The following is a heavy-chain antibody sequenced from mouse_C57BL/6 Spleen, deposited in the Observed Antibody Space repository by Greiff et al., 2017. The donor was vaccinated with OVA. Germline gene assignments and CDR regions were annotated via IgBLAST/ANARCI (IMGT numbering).Heavy chain of an antibody. J-gene: IGHJ2*01. CDR1: GYTFTSYW. CDR2: IHPNSGST. V-gene: IGHV1-64*01. Sequence: QVQLQQPGAELVKPGASVKLSCKASGYTFTSYWMHWVKQRPGQGLEWIGMIHPNSGSTNYNEKFKSKATLTVDKSSSTAYMHLSRLASEDSAVYYCAVITTVVDYGGKGTTLTVSS. CDR3: AVITTVVDY. D-gene: IGHD1-1*01.